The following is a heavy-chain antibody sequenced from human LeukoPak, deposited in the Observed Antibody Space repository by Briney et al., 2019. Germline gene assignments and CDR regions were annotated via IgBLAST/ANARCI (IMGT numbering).Heavy chain of an antibody. CDR2: INPSGGST. CDR3: ARHRWSGGYSYGLDY. J-gene: IGHJ4*02. D-gene: IGHD5-18*01. CDR1: GFTFSSYA. Sequence: GGSLRLSCAASGFTFSSYAMHWVRQAPGQGLEWMGIINPSGGSTNYAQKFQGRVTVTRDTSKNQFSLKLSSVTAADTAVYYCARHRWSGGYSYGLDYWGQGTLVTVSS. V-gene: IGHV1-46*01.